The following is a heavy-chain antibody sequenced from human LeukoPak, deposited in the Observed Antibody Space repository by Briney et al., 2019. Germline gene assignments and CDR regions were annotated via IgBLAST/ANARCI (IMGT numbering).Heavy chain of an antibody. CDR2: ISSSGSTI. J-gene: IGHJ4*02. V-gene: IGHV3-11*01. Sequence: GGSLRLSCSASGFTFSYYYMGSIRQAPGKGLEWVSSISSSGSTIYYADSVKGRFTISRDNAKHSLYLQMNSLRAEDTAVYYCARPGGNFYFDYWGQGTLVTVSS. CDR1: GFTFSYYY. CDR3: ARPGGNFYFDY. D-gene: IGHD4-23*01.